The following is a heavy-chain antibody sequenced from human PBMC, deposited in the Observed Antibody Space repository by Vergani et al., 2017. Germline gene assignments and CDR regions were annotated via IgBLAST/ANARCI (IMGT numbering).Heavy chain of an antibody. V-gene: IGHV1-18*01. CDR1: GYTFTSYG. CDR3: AFTMVRGVIHGYFDY. J-gene: IGHJ4*02. CDR2: ISAYNGNT. Sequence: QVQLVQSGAEVKKPGASVKVSCKASGYTFTSYGISWVRQAPGQGLEWMGWISAYNGNTNYAQKLQGRVTMTTDTSTSTAYMELRSLRSEDTAVYYCAFTMVRGVIHGYFDYWGQGTLVTVSS. D-gene: IGHD3-10*01.